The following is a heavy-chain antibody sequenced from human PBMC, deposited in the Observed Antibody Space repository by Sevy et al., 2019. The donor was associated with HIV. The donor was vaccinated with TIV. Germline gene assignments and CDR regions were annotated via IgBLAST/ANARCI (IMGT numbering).Heavy chain of an antibody. CDR2: ISYHGRDK. J-gene: IGHJ6*02. V-gene: IGHV3-30*18. D-gene: IGHD3-9*01. Sequence: GGSLRFSCAASGFTFNTYGMHWVRQAPGKGLEWVAVISYHGRDKFYGDSVEGRFTISRDNSKKMLYLQMNSLRAEDTAVYYCAKDFTGYNGMDVWGQGTMVTVSS. CDR1: GFTFNTYG. CDR3: AKDFTGYNGMDV.